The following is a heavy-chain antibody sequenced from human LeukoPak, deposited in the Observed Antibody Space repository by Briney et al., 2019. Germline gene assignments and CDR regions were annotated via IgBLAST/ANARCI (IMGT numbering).Heavy chain of an antibody. J-gene: IGHJ6*03. CDR2: INHSGST. Sequence: PSETLSLTCAVYGGSFSGYYWSWIRQPPGKGLEWIGEINHSGSTNYNPSLKSRATISVDTSKNQFSLKLSSVTAADTAVYYCASTYYDFWSGYRDYYMDVWGKGTTVTVSS. CDR1: GGSFSGYY. CDR3: ASTYYDFWSGYRDYYMDV. V-gene: IGHV4-34*01. D-gene: IGHD3-3*01.